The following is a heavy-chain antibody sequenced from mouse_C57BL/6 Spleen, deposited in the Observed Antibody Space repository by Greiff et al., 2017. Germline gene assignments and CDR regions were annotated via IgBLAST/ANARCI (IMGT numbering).Heavy chain of an antibody. V-gene: IGHV2-5*01. J-gene: IGHJ3*01. CDR3: AGSSYWFAY. CDR1: GFSLTSYG. Sequence: VKVVESGPGLVQPSQSLSITCTVSGFSLTSYGVHWVRQSPGKGLEWLGVIWRGGSTDYNAAFMSRLSITKDNSKSQVFFKMNSLQADDTAIYYCAGSSYWFAYWGQGTLVTVSA. D-gene: IGHD1-1*01. CDR2: IWRGGST.